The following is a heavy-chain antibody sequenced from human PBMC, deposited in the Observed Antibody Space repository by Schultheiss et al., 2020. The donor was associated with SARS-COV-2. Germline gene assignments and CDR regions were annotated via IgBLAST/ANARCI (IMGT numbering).Heavy chain of an antibody. CDR1: GFTFSSYS. CDR2: ISSSSSYI. Sequence: GGSLRLSCAASGFTFSSYSMNWVRQAPGKGLEWVSSISSSSSYIYYADSVKGRFTISRDNAKNTLYLQMNSLRAEDTAVYYCAKRGPDIVVVPAAPEFGMDVWGQGTTVTVSS. D-gene: IGHD2-2*01. CDR3: AKRGPDIVVVPAAPEFGMDV. J-gene: IGHJ6*02. V-gene: IGHV3-21*01.